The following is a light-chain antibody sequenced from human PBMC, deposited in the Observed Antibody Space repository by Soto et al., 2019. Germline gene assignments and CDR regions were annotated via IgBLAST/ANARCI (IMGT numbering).Light chain of an antibody. Sequence: DIPLTQSPSFLSASVGDRVTITCRASQGISSYLGWYQERPGKAPKLLISAAFTLHNGVPSRFSGSGSGTEFTLTISSLQPEDFATYYCQQLDSYPLTFGGGTRVDIK. V-gene: IGKV1-9*01. CDR2: AAF. CDR3: QQLDSYPLT. J-gene: IGKJ4*01. CDR1: QGISSY.